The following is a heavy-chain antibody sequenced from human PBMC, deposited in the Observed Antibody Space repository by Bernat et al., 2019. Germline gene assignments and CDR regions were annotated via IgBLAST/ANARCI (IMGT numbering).Heavy chain of an antibody. D-gene: IGHD3-10*01. J-gene: IGHJ3*02. CDR3: ARGTLHYYGSKNKRWCAAFDI. V-gene: IGHV4-4*08. Sequence: QVQLQESGPGLVKPSETLSLTCSVSDDSISSVYWSWIRQSPGKGLEWIGHMYGNGDIDYNPSLKGRVTMFLDMSKNQISLKLTSVTAVDTAVYYCARGTLHYYGSKNKRWCAAFDIWGQGAMVTVSS. CDR1: DDSISSVY. CDR2: MYGNGDI.